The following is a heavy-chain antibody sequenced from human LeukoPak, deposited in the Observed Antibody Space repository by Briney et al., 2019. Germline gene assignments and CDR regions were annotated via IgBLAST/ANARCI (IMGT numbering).Heavy chain of an antibody. D-gene: IGHD6-13*01. CDR1: GYTFTSYG. V-gene: IGHV1-18*01. Sequence: GALVKVSCKASGYTFTSYGISWVRQAPGQGLEWMGWISAYNGNTNYAQKLQGRVTMTTDTSTSTAYMELSSLRSEDTAVYYCARGGGYSSSWYHPDYWGQGTLVTVSS. J-gene: IGHJ4*02. CDR3: ARGGGYSSSWYHPDY. CDR2: ISAYNGNT.